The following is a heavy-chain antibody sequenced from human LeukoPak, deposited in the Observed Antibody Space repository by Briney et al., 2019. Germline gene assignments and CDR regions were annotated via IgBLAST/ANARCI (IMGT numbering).Heavy chain of an antibody. J-gene: IGHJ5*02. CDR2: IHYSGSS. CDR1: GGSISSYY. CDR3: ARRGANWFDP. V-gene: IGHV4-59*12. Sequence: SETLSLTCTVSGGSISSYYWSWIRQPPGKGLEWIGYIHYSGSSNYNPSLKSRVTMSVDTSKNQFSLKLSSVTAADTAVYYCARRGANWFDPWGQGTLVTVSS. D-gene: IGHD3-10*01.